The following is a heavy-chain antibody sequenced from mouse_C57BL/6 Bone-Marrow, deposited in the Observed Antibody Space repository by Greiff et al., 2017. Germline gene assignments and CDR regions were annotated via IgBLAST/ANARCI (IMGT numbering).Heavy chain of an antibody. D-gene: IGHD1-1*01. CDR2: IDPSDSYT. J-gene: IGHJ1*03. CDR1: GYTFTSYW. V-gene: IGHV1-50*01. Sequence: QVQLQQPGAELVKPGASVKLSCKASGYTFTSYWMQWVKQRPGQGLEWIGEIDPSDSYTNYKQKFKGKATLTVDTSSSTAYMQLSSLTSEDSAVYYCARDYYGSRWYFDGWGKGTTVTVSS. CDR3: ARDYYGSRWYFDG.